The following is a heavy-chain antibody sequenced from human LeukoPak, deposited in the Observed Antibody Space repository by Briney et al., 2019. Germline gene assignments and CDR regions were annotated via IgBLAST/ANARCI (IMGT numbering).Heavy chain of an antibody. Sequence: SVKVSCKASGGTSSSYAISWVRQAPGQGLEWMGGINPIFGTANYAQKFQGRVTITADESTSTAYMELSSLRSEDTAVYYCARGANYDSSGYARNYYYYMDVWGKGTTVTVSS. D-gene: IGHD3-22*01. V-gene: IGHV1-69*13. CDR1: GGTSSSYA. CDR3: ARGANYDSSGYARNYYYYMDV. CDR2: INPIFGTA. J-gene: IGHJ6*03.